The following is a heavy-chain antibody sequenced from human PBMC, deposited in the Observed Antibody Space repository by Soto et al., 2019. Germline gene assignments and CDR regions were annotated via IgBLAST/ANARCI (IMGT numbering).Heavy chain of an antibody. CDR1: GGSISSGGYY. V-gene: IGHV4-31*03. CDR3: ARGGRRSPAMDV. CDR2: IYYSGST. Sequence: QVQLQESGPGLVRPSQTLSLTCTVSGGSISSGGYYWSWIRQHPGKGLEWIGYIYYSGSTYYNPSLKSRVTISIDTSKHQFSLKLSSVTAADTAVYYCARGGRRSPAMDVWGQGTTVTVSS. J-gene: IGHJ6*02.